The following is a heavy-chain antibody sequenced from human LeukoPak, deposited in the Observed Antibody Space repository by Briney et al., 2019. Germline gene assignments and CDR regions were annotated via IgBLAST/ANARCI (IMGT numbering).Heavy chain of an antibody. Sequence: SETLSLTCTVSSGSISTSNYYWGWVRQPPGKALEWIGNIFYSGSTYYSPSLKSRVTISLDTSRNQFSLKLSSVTAADTAVYYCARSLGSSGWYDYYYYMDVWGKGTTVTVSS. D-gene: IGHD6-19*01. CDR3: ARSLGSSGWYDYYYYMDV. CDR1: SGSISTSNYY. CDR2: IFYSGST. V-gene: IGHV4-39*07. J-gene: IGHJ6*03.